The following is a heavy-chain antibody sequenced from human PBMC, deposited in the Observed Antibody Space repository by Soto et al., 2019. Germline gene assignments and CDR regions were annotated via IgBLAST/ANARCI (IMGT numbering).Heavy chain of an antibody. CDR1: GYSFTSYA. J-gene: IGHJ4*02. V-gene: IGHV1-8*02. CDR2: MNSNSGKT. CDR3: AISLISTDNAYAF. Sequence: GASVKVSCKASGYSFTSYAMHWVRQAPGQGLEWMGWMNSNSGKTGYAQKFQDRVTMTRDTSVSTAYMEVSSLRPDDTAVYYCAISLISTDNAYAFWGQGTQVTVSS. D-gene: IGHD2-2*01.